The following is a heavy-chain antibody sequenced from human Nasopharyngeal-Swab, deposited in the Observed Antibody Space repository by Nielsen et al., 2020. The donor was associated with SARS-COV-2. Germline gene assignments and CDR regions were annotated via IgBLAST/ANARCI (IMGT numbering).Heavy chain of an antibody. J-gene: IGHJ3*02. CDR3: ASPHNWGDAFDI. V-gene: IGHV1-46*01. CDR1: RYTLTSHY. Sequence: SVTVSRQASRYTLTSHYMHWVRQAPGQGLEWMGITNPSGGNTSYAQKFQGRVTMTRATSTSTVYMELSSPRSEDTAVYYCASPHNWGDAFDIWGQGTMVTVSS. D-gene: IGHD7-27*01. CDR2: TNPSGGNT.